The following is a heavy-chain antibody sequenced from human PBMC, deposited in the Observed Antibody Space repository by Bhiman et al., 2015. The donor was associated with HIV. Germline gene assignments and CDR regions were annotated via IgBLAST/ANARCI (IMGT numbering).Heavy chain of an antibody. D-gene: IGHD3-10*01. CDR2: ISYDASDK. CDR3: AKDLMGRGNYYYYYYMDV. J-gene: IGHJ6*03. V-gene: IGHV3-30-3*01. Sequence: QVQLVESGGGVVQPGRSLRLSCAASGFTFSSYAMHWVRQAPGKGLEWVAVISYDASDKYYADSVKGRFTISRDNSKNTLYLQMNSLRADDTAVYYCAKDLMGRGNYYYYYYMDVWGKGTTVTVSS. CDR1: GFTFSSYA.